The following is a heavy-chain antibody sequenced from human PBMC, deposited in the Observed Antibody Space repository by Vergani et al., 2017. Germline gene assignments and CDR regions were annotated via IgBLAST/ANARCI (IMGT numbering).Heavy chain of an antibody. J-gene: IGHJ4*02. CDR3: AKDTKTGGDPPR. Sequence: EVQLLESGGGLVQPGGSLRLSCAASGFTFSSYAMSWVRQAPGKGLEWVSAISGSGGSTYYADSVKGRFTISRGNSKNTLYLQMNSLRAEDTALYYCAKDTKTGGDPPRWGQGTLVTVSS. CDR1: GFTFSSYA. V-gene: IGHV3-23*01. CDR2: ISGSGGST. D-gene: IGHD2-21*01.